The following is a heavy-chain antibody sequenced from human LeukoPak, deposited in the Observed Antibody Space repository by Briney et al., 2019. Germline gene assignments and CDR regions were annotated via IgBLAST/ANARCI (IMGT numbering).Heavy chain of an antibody. Sequence: SETLSLTCTVSGGSISSYYWSWIRQPPGKGLEWIGYIYYSGSTNYNPSLKSRVTISVDTSKNQFSLKLSSVTAADTAVYYCARASNSGWRGKNWFDPWGQGTLVTVSS. D-gene: IGHD6-19*01. CDR2: IYYSGST. CDR1: GGSISSYY. CDR3: ARASNSGWRGKNWFDP. J-gene: IGHJ5*02. V-gene: IGHV4-59*01.